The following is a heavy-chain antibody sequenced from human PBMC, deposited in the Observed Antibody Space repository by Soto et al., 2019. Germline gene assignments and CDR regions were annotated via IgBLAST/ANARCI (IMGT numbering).Heavy chain of an antibody. CDR3: ARLPYDSGWGTLSGMDV. Sequence: QVQLQESGPGLVKPLQTLSLTCTVSGGAISSGDYYWTWIRQPPGKGLEWIGFIYDSGSLYHNPSLRSRVSISIDTSNDRFSLNLTAVTAADTAVYYCARLPYDSGWGTLSGMDVWGQGTTVTVSS. D-gene: IGHD3-16*01. V-gene: IGHV4-30-4*01. CDR2: IYDSGSL. J-gene: IGHJ6*02. CDR1: GGAISSGDYY.